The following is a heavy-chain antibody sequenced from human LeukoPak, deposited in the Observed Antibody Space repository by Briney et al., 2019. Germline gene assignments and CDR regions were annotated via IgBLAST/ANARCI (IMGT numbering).Heavy chain of an antibody. D-gene: IGHD3-10*01. J-gene: IGHJ5*02. V-gene: IGHV4-4*07. CDR3: ARDRGTDGSDQLDP. CDR2: ICSSGST. CDR1: GGSISSYC. Sequence: SETQSLTCTVSGGSISSYCWIWVRQPAEKGLEWIGRICSSGSTIYNPSLKSRVAMSSDMSNNQFSLRLSSVTAADTAVYYCARDRGTDGSDQLDPWGQGTLVTVSS.